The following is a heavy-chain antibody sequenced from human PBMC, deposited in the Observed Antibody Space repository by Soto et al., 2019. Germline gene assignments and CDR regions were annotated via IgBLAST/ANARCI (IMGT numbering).Heavy chain of an antibody. CDR1: GFTFSSYG. Sequence: LRLSCAASGFTFSSYGMHWVRQAPGKGLEWVAVIWYDGSNKYYADSVKGRFTISRDNSKNTLYLQMNSLRAEDTAVYYCARGRYITIFGVVWGTDVWGQGTTVTVSS. CDR2: IWYDGSNK. J-gene: IGHJ6*02. D-gene: IGHD3-3*01. V-gene: IGHV3-33*01. CDR3: ARGRYITIFGVVWGTDV.